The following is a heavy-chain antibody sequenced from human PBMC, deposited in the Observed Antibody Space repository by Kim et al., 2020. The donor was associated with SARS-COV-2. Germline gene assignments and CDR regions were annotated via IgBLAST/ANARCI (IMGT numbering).Heavy chain of an antibody. V-gene: IGHV4-31*03. CDR3: ASLGRVYTAMGPYYYYGMDV. CDR2: IYYSGST. J-gene: IGHJ6*02. D-gene: IGHD5-18*01. Sequence: SETLSLTCTVSGGSISSGGYYWIWIRQHPGKGLEWIGYIYYSGSTYYNPSLKSRVTISVDTSKNQFSLKLSSVTAADTAVYYCASLGRVYTAMGPYYYYGMDVWGQGTTVTVSS. CDR1: GGSISSGGYY.